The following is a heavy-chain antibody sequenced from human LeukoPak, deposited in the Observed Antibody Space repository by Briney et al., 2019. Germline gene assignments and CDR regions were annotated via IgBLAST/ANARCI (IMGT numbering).Heavy chain of an antibody. CDR3: ARGPDYCSSTGCYAGGY. V-gene: IGHV1-8*03. Sequence: GASVKVSCKASGYTFTSYDINWVRQATGQGLEWMGWMNPNSGNTGYAQKFQGRVTITRNTSISTAYMELSSLRSEDTAVYYCARGPDYCSSTGCYAGGYWGQGTLVTVSS. CDR1: GYTFTSYD. J-gene: IGHJ1*01. CDR2: MNPNSGNT. D-gene: IGHD2-2*01.